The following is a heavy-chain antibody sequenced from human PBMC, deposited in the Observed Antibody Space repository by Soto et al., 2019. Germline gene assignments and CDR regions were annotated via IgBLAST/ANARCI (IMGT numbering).Heavy chain of an antibody. CDR2: ISGSGGST. D-gene: IGHD6-19*01. Sequence: GGSLRLSCAASGFTFSSYAMSWVRQAPGKGLEWVSAISGSGGSTYYADSVKGRFTISRDNSKNTLYLQMNSLRAEDTAVYYCAKLYSSGWYGYYFDYWGQGTLVTVSS. CDR3: AKLYSSGWYGYYFDY. J-gene: IGHJ4*02. V-gene: IGHV3-23*01. CDR1: GFTFSSYA.